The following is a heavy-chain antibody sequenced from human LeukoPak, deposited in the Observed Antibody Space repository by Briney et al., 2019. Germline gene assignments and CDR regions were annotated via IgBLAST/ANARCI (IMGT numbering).Heavy chain of an antibody. Sequence: PSETLSLTCTVSGGSISSGSYYWSWIRQPAGKGLEWIGRIYTSGSTNYNPSLKSRVTISVDTSKNQFSLKLSSVTAADTVVYYCAREEATYYYDSSGFGDWGQGTLVTVSS. CDR3: AREEATYYYDSSGFGD. CDR1: GGSISSGSYY. CDR2: IYTSGST. J-gene: IGHJ4*02. D-gene: IGHD3-22*01. V-gene: IGHV4-61*02.